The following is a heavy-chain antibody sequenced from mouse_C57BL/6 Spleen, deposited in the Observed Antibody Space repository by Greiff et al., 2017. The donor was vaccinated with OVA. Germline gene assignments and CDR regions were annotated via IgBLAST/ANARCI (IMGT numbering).Heavy chain of an antibody. Sequence: EVKLVESGGDLVKPGGSLKLSCAASGFTFSSYGMSWVRQTPDKRLEWVATISSGGSYTYYPDSVKGRFTISRDNAKNTLYLQMSSLKSEDTAMYYCARQEVSTTVVAPCAYWGQGTLVTVSA. CDR1: GFTFSSYG. CDR2: ISSGGSYT. D-gene: IGHD1-1*01. V-gene: IGHV5-6*01. J-gene: IGHJ3*01. CDR3: ARQEVSTTVVAPCAY.